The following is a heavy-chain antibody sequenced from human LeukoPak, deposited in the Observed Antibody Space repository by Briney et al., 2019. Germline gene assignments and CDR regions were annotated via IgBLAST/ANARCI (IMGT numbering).Heavy chain of an antibody. CDR3: ARNNGAGSYFPY. Sequence: ASVKVSCKASGYTFTGYSMYWVRQAPGQGLEWMGWINPNSGGTSYAQRFQGRVTVTRDTSISTAYMELTRLTSDDTAVYYCARNNGAGSYFPYWSQGTLVTVSS. V-gene: IGHV1-2*02. CDR2: INPNSGGT. D-gene: IGHD3-10*01. CDR1: GYTFTGYS. J-gene: IGHJ4*02.